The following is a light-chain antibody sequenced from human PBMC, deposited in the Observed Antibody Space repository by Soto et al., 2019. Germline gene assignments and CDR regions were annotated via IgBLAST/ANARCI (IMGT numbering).Light chain of an antibody. V-gene: IGKV3-15*01. J-gene: IGKJ5*01. CDR3: QQRSNWPSIT. CDR2: GAS. CDR1: QSVSSN. Sequence: EIVMTQSPSTLSVSTGERATLSCGASQSVSSNLAWYQQKPGQAPRLLIYGASTRATGIPARFSGSGSGTDFTLTISSLEPEDFAVYYCQQRSNWPSITFGQGTRLEIK.